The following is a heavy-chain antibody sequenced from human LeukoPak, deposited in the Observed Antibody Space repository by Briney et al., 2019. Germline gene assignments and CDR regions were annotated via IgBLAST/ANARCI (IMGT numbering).Heavy chain of an antibody. V-gene: IGHV1-8*01. J-gene: IGHJ4*02. CDR1: GYTFTTYD. Sequence: ASVKVSCKASGYTFTTYDFNWVRQATGQGLEWIGWMNPNSGNTGYAQKFQGRVTMTRNTSISTAYMELGSLRSEDTAVYYCARGPSGDVDGKELDYWGQGTLVTVSS. D-gene: IGHD3-10*01. CDR3: ARGPSGDVDGKELDY. CDR2: MNPNSGNT.